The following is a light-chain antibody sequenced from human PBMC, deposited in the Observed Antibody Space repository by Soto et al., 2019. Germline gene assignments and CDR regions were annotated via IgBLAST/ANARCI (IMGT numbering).Light chain of an antibody. CDR1: SSDVGGYNY. CDR2: DVS. V-gene: IGLV2-14*01. J-gene: IGLJ1*01. CDR3: SSYTSSSTYG. Sequence: QSALTQPASVSGSPGQSITISCTGTSSDVGGYNYVSWYQQHPGKAPQLMISDVSNRPSGVSNRFSGSKSGNTASLTISGLQAEDEADYYCSSYTSSSTYGFGAGTKLIVL.